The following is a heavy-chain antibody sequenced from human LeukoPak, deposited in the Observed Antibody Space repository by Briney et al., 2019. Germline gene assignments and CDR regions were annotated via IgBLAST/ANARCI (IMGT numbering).Heavy chain of an antibody. Sequence: GASVKVSCKVSGYTLTELSMHWVRQAPGKGLEWMGGLDPEDDKRFYAQKFQGRVTMTEDTSTDTAYMELSSLRSDDTAVYYCAKAPFTNWSGWFDPWGQGTLVTVSS. CDR1: GYTLTELS. CDR3: AKAPFTNWSGWFDP. J-gene: IGHJ5*02. D-gene: IGHD7-27*01. V-gene: IGHV1-24*01. CDR2: LDPEDDKR.